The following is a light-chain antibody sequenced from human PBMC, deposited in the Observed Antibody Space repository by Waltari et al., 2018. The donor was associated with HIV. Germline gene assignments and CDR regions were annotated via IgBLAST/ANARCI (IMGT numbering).Light chain of an antibody. Sequence: QSALPPPPSASGSLGHSVPISCTGSSSPVGRYSYVSWYQQHPGKAPKLLIFEVNKRPSGVPDRFSGSKSGNTASLTVSGLQAEDEAEYSCSSYAGINPVIFGGGTTLTVL. J-gene: IGLJ2*01. CDR3: SSYAGINPVI. V-gene: IGLV2-8*01. CDR2: EVN. CDR1: SSPVGRYSY.